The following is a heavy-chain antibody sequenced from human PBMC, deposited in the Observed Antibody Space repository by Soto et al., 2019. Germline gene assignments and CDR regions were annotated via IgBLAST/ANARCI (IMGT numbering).Heavy chain of an antibody. CDR3: AHRPLGYCSSTSCYKAGYYYYGMDV. J-gene: IGHJ6*02. Sequence: SGPTLVNPTQTLTLTCTFSGFSLSTSGVGVGWIRQPPGKALEWLALIYWNDDKRYSPSLKSRLTITKDTPKNQVVLTMTNMDPVDTATYYCAHRPLGYCSSTSCYKAGYYYYGMDVWGQGTKVTVS. CDR1: GFSLSTSGVG. D-gene: IGHD2-2*02. V-gene: IGHV2-5*01. CDR2: IYWNDDK.